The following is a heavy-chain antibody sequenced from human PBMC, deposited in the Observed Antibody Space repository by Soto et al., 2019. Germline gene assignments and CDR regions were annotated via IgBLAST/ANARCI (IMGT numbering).Heavy chain of an antibody. D-gene: IGHD3-10*01. CDR2: IYPGDSDT. J-gene: IGHJ6*02. CDR3: ARSGITMVRGVNYGMDV. CDR1: GYSFTSYW. Sequence: GESLKISCKGSGYSFTSYWIGWVRQMPGKGLEWMGIIYPGDSDTRYSPSFQGQVTISADKSISTAYLQWSSPKASDTAMYYCARSGITMVRGVNYGMDVWGQGTTVTVSS. V-gene: IGHV5-51*01.